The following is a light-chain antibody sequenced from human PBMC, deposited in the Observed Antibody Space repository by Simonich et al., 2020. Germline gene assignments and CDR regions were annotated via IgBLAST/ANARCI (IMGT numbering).Light chain of an antibody. CDR3: QQYYSTPYT. J-gene: IGKJ2*01. CDR1: QSVLYSSNNKNY. CDR2: WGS. V-gene: IGKV4-1*01. Sequence: DIVMTQSPASLAVSLGERATINCKSSQSVLYSSNNKNYLAWYQQNPGQPPKLLIYWGSTRESGVPDRFSGSGSGTDFTLTISSLQAEDVAVYYCQQYYSTPYTFGQGTKLEIK.